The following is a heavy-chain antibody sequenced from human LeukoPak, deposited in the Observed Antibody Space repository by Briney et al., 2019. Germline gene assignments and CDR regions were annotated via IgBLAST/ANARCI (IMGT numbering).Heavy chain of an antibody. CDR1: GGSISSYY. V-gene: IGHV4-59*01. J-gene: IGHJ6*02. D-gene: IGHD2-2*01. Sequence: SETLSLTCTVSGGSISSYYWSWIRQPPGKGLEWIGYIYYSESTNYNPSLKSRVTISVDTSKNQFSLKLSSVTAADTAVYYCARSTLRFGIVVVPAAMDVWGQGTTVTVSS. CDR3: ARSTLRFGIVVVPAAMDV. CDR2: IYYSEST.